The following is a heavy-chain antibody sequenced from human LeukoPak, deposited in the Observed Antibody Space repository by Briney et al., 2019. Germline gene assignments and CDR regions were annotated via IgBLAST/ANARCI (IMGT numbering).Heavy chain of an antibody. Sequence: GGSLRLSCAASGFTFSNYAMSWVRQAPGKGLEWVSAISGSGGRTYYADSVKGRFTLSRDNSKNTLYLQMDSLRAEDTAVYYCAKEYYYGSGTYYNVDYWGQGTLVTVSS. J-gene: IGHJ4*02. CDR1: GFTFSNYA. V-gene: IGHV3-23*01. D-gene: IGHD3-10*01. CDR3: AKEYYYGSGTYYNVDY. CDR2: ISGSGGRT.